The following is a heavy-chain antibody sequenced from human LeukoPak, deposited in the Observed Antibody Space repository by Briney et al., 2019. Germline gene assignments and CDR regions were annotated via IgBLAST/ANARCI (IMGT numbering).Heavy chain of an antibody. Sequence: SETLSLTCAVYGGSFSGYYWSWIRQPPGKGLEWIGEINHSGRTNYNPSLKSRVTISVDTSKNQFSLKLSSVTAADTAGYYCARAAPDDWVGPWGQGTLVTVSS. V-gene: IGHV4-34*01. CDR1: GGSFSGYY. CDR3: ARAAPDDWVGP. J-gene: IGHJ5*02. CDR2: INHSGRT.